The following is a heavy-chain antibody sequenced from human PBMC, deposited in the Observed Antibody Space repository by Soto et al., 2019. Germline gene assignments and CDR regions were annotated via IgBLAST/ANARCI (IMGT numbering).Heavy chain of an antibody. CDR3: ARDHSGSIDY. V-gene: IGHV1-46*01. J-gene: IGHJ4*02. CDR2: INPTSGGT. CDR1: GYTFSRHY. Sequence: ASVQVACKASGYTFSRHYMHWVRQAPRQQGLEWMELINPTSGGTSYAQRFQGRVTMARDTSTSTVYMELTMELSGLRSEDTAVYYCARDHSGSIDYLGQGTLVTVSS. D-gene: IGHD2-15*01.